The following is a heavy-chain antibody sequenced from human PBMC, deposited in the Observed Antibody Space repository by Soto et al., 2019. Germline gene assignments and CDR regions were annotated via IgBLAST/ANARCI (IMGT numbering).Heavy chain of an antibody. V-gene: IGHV1-46*01. CDR1: GYTFTSYY. D-gene: IGHD6-6*01. CDR3: ARATEFEYSRTYYFDY. CDR2: INPSGGST. J-gene: IGHJ4*02. Sequence: ASVKVSCKASGYTFTSYYMHWVRQAPGQGLEWMGIINPSGGSTSYAQKFQGRVTMTRDTSTSTVYMELSSLSSEDTAVYYCARATEFEYSRTYYFDYWGQGTLVTVSS.